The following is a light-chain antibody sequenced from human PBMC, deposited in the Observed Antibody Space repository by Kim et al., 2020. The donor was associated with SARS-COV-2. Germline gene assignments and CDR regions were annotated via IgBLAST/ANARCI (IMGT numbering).Light chain of an antibody. J-gene: IGKJ4*01. V-gene: IGKV3-11*01. CDR2: DAS. CDR1: QSISSY. CDR3: QQRSNWPPVLT. Sequence: EIVLTQSQATLSLSPGERATLSCRASQSISSYLAWYQQKPGQAPRLLIYDASNRATGIPARFSGSGSGTDFTLTISSLEPEDFAVYYCQQRSNWPPVLTFGGGTKVDIK.